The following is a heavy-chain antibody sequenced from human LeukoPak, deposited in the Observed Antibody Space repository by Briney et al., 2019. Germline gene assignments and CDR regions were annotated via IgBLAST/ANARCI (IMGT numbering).Heavy chain of an antibody. CDR3: AILASSGWSHCDY. J-gene: IGHJ4*02. CDR2: INPKNGDT. V-gene: IGHV1-2*02. D-gene: IGHD6-19*01. Sequence: GASVRVSCKASGYSFTDHSMHWVRQAPGQGLEWMGWINPKNGDTNYAQNFQGRVTMTRDTSISTVYMEVRWLRSDDTAVYYCAILASSGWSHCDYWGQGTLVTVSS. CDR1: GYSFTDHS.